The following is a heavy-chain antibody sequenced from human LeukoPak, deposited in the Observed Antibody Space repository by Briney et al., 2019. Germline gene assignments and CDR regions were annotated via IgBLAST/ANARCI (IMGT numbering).Heavy chain of an antibody. D-gene: IGHD3-22*01. CDR3: ARGYYYDSSVAY. V-gene: IGHV3-21*01. CDR1: GFTFSTFG. CDR2: ISHSSIYI. J-gene: IGHJ4*02. Sequence: GGSLRLSCAASGFTFSTFGFNWVRQDPGKGLEWVSSISHSSIYISYADSVKGRFTISRDNARNSVYLQMDSLRVEDTAVYYCARGYYYDSSVAYWGQGTLVTVSS.